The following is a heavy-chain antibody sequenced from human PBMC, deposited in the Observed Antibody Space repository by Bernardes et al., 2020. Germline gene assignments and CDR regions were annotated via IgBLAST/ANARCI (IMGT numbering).Heavy chain of an antibody. CDR2: IYYSGST. CDR1: GGSVSSGSYY. V-gene: IGHV4-61*01. CDR3: ARVSVARYAFDI. D-gene: IGHD5-12*01. J-gene: IGHJ3*02. Sequence: SETLSLTCTFSGGSVSSGSYYWSWIRQPPGKGLEWNGYIYYSGSTNYNPSLKSRVTISVDTSKNQFSLKLSSVTAADTAVYYCARVSVARYAFDIWGQGTMVTVSS.